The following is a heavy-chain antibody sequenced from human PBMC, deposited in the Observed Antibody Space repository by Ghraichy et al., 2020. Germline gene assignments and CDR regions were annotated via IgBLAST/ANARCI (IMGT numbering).Heavy chain of an antibody. CDR2: LSIGGSTK. Sequence: GGSLRLSCAASEFTFSSYDINWVRQDPGKGLEWVSYLSIGGSTKFYADSVKGRFTVSRDNAKKSFFLQMNNVRVEDTAVYFCTRGPLSPFEYWGQGILVTVSS. CDR3: TRGPLSPFEY. CDR1: EFTFSSYD. J-gene: IGHJ4*02. V-gene: IGHV3-48*03.